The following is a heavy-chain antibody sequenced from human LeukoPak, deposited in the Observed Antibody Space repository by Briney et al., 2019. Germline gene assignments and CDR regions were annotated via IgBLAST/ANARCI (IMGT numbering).Heavy chain of an antibody. J-gene: IGHJ4*02. CDR1: GYTFTGYY. V-gene: IGHV1-2*02. CDR2: INPNSGGT. Sequence: ASVKVSCKASGYTFTGYYMHWVRQAPGQGLEWMGWINPNSGGTNYAQKFQGRVTMTRDTSISTAYMELSRLRSDDTAVYYCARRLDYYDSSGYYYGFDYWDQGTLVTVSS. D-gene: IGHD3-22*01. CDR3: ARRLDYYDSSGYYYGFDY.